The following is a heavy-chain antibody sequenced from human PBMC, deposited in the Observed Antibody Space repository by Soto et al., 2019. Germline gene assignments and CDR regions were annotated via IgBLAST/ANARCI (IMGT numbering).Heavy chain of an antibody. CDR1: GFTFSTYT. Sequence: PGGSLRLSCEASGFTFSTYTMHWVRQAPGKGLEWVSYISGAGDTIYYAASVKGRFTISRDNAKNSLYLQMNSLRAEDTAVYYCARGAYYYDSSGLSYWGQGTLVTVSS. CDR2: ISGAGDTI. CDR3: ARGAYYYDSSGLSY. D-gene: IGHD3-22*01. V-gene: IGHV3-48*01. J-gene: IGHJ4*02.